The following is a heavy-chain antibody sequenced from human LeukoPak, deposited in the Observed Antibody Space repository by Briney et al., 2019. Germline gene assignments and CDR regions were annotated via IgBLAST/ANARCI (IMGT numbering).Heavy chain of an antibody. J-gene: IGHJ4*02. CDR2: INPSGGST. V-gene: IGHV1-46*01. Sequence: SVKVSCKASGYTFTSYYMHWVRQAPGQGLEWMGIINPSGGSTSYSQKFQGRVTMTRDTSTSTVYMELSSLRSEDTAVYYCARNPNVDDYGLYYFDYWGQGTLVTVSS. D-gene: IGHD4-17*01. CDR3: ARNPNVDDYGLYYFDY. CDR1: GYTFTSYY.